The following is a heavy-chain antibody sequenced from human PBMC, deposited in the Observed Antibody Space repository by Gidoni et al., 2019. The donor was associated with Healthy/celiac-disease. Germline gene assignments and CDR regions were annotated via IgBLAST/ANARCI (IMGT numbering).Heavy chain of an antibody. CDR2: IYYSGST. V-gene: IGHV4-39*01. J-gene: IGHJ4*02. CDR1: GGSISSSSYY. D-gene: IGHD6-19*01. CDR3: ARQTGYSSGWFDY. Sequence: QLQLQESGPGLVKPSETLSLTCTVSGGSISSSSYYWGWIRQPPGKGLEWIGSIYYSGSTYYNPSLKRRVTISVDTSKNQFSLKLSSVTAADTAVYYCARQTGYSSGWFDYWGQGTLVTVSS.